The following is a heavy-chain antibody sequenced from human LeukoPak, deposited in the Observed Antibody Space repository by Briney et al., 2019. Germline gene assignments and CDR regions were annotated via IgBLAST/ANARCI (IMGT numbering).Heavy chain of an antibody. CDR2: ISYDGSNK. CDR1: GFTFSSYG. V-gene: IGHV3-30*18. CDR3: AKINREGATTGSGGPGNFDY. D-gene: IGHD1-26*01. Sequence: GGSLRLSCAASGFTFSSYGMHWVRQAPGKGLEWVAVISYDGSNKYYADSVKGRFTISRDKSKNTLYLQMNSLRAEDTAVYYCAKINREGATTGSGGPGNFDYWGQGTLVAVSS. J-gene: IGHJ4*02.